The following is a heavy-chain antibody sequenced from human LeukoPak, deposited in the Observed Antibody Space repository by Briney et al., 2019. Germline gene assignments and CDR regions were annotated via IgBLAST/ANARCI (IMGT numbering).Heavy chain of an antibody. CDR1: GGSFSGYY. D-gene: IGHD4-23*01. J-gene: IGHJ4*02. CDR3: ARELLPTYFDY. CDR2: INHSGST. Sequence: PSETLSLTCAVYGGSFSGYYWSWIRPPPGKGLEWIGEINHSGSTNYNPSLKSRVTISVDTSSNQCSLKLSSVTAADTAVYYCARELLPTYFDYWGQGTLVTVSS. V-gene: IGHV4-34*01.